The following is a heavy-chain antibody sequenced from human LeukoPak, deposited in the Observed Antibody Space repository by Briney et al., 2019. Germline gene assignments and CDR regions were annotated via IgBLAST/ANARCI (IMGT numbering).Heavy chain of an antibody. CDR1: GFTFSSYS. D-gene: IGHD6-19*01. J-gene: IGHJ3*02. V-gene: IGHV3-21*01. Sequence: GGSLRLSCAASGFTFSSYSMNWVRQAPGKGLEWVSSISSSSSYIYYADSVKGRFTISRDNAKNSLYLQMNSLRAEDTAVYYCAREGAAFIAVAGTGAFGIWGQGTMVTVSS. CDR3: AREGAAFIAVAGTGAFGI. CDR2: ISSSSSYI.